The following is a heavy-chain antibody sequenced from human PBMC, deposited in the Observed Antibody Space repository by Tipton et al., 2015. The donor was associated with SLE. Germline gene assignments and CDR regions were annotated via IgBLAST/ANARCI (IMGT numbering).Heavy chain of an antibody. V-gene: IGHV3-30*04. D-gene: IGHD6-19*01. Sequence: SLRLSYVASGFTLSGYPMHWVRQAPGKGLEWVAVIRNDGGWSSHAASVEGRLTISRDNSKNTLFLQMNNLRPDDTAIYYCAKGMTDKHGWTFDYWGLGTLVTVSS. J-gene: IGHJ4*02. CDR2: IRNDGGWS. CDR3: AKGMTDKHGWTFDY. CDR1: GFTLSGYP.